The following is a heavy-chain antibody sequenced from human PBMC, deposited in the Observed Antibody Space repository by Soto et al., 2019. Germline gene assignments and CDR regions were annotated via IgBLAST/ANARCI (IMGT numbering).Heavy chain of an antibody. CDR3: AIHGSNVAYHSYCMHV. CDR2: IYPGDSDT. Sequence: PGESLKIPCKGSGYRFSSYWIAWVRQMPGKGLEWMGIIYPGDSDTRYSPSFQGQVTMSVDKSNNTAYLHWSSLKASDTAMYYCAIHGSNVAYHSYCMHVWCQGTTVTVSS. V-gene: IGHV5-51*01. J-gene: IGHJ6*02. D-gene: IGHD2-8*01. CDR1: GYRFSSYW.